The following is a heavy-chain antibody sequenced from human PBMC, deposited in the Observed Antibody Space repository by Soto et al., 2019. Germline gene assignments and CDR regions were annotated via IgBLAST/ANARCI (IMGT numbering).Heavy chain of an antibody. CDR3: ARQQPTYYYYGMDV. CDR2: IYYSGST. Sequence: QLQLQESGPGLVKPSETPSLTCTVSGGSISSSSYYWGWIRQPPGKGLEWIGSIYYSGSTYYNPSLKSRVSTSVKTTKNQSSLKLSSVTAADTAVYYCARQQPTYYYYGMDVWGQGTTVTVSS. CDR1: GGSISSSSYY. V-gene: IGHV4-39*01. D-gene: IGHD6-13*01. J-gene: IGHJ6*02.